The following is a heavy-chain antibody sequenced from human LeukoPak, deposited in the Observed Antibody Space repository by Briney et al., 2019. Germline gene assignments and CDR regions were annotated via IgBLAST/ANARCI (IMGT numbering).Heavy chain of an antibody. Sequence: PGGSLRLSCAASGFTFSSYSMNWVRQAPGKGLEWVSSISSSSSYIYYADSVKGRFTISRDNAKNSLYLQMNSLRAEDTAVYYCARRGGGSTSWNWFDPWGQGTLVTVSS. CDR1: GFTFSSYS. V-gene: IGHV3-21*01. J-gene: IGHJ5*02. CDR3: ARRGGGSTSWNWFDP. D-gene: IGHD2-2*01. CDR2: ISSSSSYI.